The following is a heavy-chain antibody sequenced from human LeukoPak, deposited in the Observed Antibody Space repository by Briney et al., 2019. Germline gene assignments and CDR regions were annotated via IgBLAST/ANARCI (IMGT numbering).Heavy chain of an antibody. CDR3: ARGGIASAYGSINYHHYGLGV. J-gene: IGHJ6*02. Sequence: SQTLSLTCTVSGGSISSYYWTWIRQPAGKGLEWIGRIHTSGNTYYSPALKSRVTMSVDTSKNQVSLKLYSVTAADTAVYYCARGGIASAYGSINYHHYGLGVWGQGTTVTVSS. V-gene: IGHV4-4*07. D-gene: IGHD6-13*01. CDR2: IHTSGNT. CDR1: GGSISSYY.